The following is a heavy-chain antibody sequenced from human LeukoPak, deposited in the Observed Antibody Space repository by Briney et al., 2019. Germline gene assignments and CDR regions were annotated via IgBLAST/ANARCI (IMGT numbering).Heavy chain of an antibody. CDR2: INHSGST. Sequence: SETLSHTCAVYGGSFSGYYWSWIRQPPGKGLEWIGEINHSGSTNYNPSPKSRVTISVDTSKNQFSLKLSSVTAADTAVYYCARDPSYYYGSGSWYGMDVWGQGTTVTVSS. CDR3: ARDPSYYYGSGSWYGMDV. J-gene: IGHJ6*02. V-gene: IGHV4-34*01. CDR1: GGSFSGYY. D-gene: IGHD3-10*01.